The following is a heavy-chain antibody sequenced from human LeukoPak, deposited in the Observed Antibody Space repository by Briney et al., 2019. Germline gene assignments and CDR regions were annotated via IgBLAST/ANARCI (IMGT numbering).Heavy chain of an antibody. Sequence: GGSLRLSCAASGFTFSSYAMHWVRQAPGKGLEWVAVISYDGSNKYYADSVKGRFTISRDNSKNTLYLQMNSLRAEDTAVYYCARDLNPYSSGWFDPWGQGTLVTVSS. CDR3: ARDLNPYSSGWFDP. V-gene: IGHV3-30*04. D-gene: IGHD6-19*01. CDR2: ISYDGSNK. CDR1: GFTFSSYA. J-gene: IGHJ5*02.